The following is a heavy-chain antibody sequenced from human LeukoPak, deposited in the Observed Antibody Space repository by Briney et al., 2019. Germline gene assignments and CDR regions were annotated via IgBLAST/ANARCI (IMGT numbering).Heavy chain of an antibody. J-gene: IGHJ4*02. D-gene: IGHD3/OR15-3a*01. CDR3: ADGGTAVIFKSSGD. V-gene: IGHV3-23*01. CDR2: ISGDGVHT. Sequence: QSGGSLRLSCAASGFTFSNYAMSWVRQAPGKGLEWVSGISGDGVHTYYAGSVKGRFTISRDNSRNTLYLQMNSLRAEDTAVYYCADGGTAVIFKSSGDWGQGTLVTVSS. CDR1: GFTFSNYA.